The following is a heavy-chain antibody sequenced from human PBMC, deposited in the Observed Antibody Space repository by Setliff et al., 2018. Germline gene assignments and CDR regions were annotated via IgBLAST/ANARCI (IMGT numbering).Heavy chain of an antibody. CDR2: IHTSGST. CDR3: ARVSIAAPSYYGMDV. D-gene: IGHD2-21*01. V-gene: IGHV4-61*02. CDR1: GASISSGAYY. J-gene: IGHJ6*02. Sequence: SETLSLTCSVSGASISSGAYYWTWIRQPAGKGLEWMGRIHTSGSTNYNPSLKSRVTISLDTSKNHFSLELASVTAADSAVYYCARVSIAAPSYYGMDVWGRGTTVTVSS.